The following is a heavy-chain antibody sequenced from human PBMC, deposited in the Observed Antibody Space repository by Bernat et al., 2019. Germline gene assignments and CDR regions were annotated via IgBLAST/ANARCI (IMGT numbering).Heavy chain of an antibody. Sequence: EVQLVESGGGLVQPGGSLRLSCAALGFTVGSNYMTWVRQAPGKGLEWVSVIYRRGNTYYADSVKGRFTISRDTSRNTLYLQMNSLRVEDTAVYFCASVIASSGMRRCFDTWGQGTLVTVSS. D-gene: IGHD6-13*01. J-gene: IGHJ5*02. V-gene: IGHV3-66*01. CDR1: GFTVGSNY. CDR2: IYRRGNT. CDR3: ASVIASSGMRRCFDT.